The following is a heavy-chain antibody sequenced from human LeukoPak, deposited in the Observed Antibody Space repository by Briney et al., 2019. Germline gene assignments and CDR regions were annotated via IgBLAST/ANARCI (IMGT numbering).Heavy chain of an antibody. D-gene: IGHD3-10*01. J-gene: IGHJ5*02. CDR3: ARDPGSGNWFDP. CDR1: GYTFTSYY. Sequence: ASVKVSCKASGYTFTSYYMHWVRQAPGQGLEWMGIINPSGGSTSYAQKFQGRVTMTRDTSTSTVYIELSSLRSEETAVYYCARDPGSGNWFDPWGQGTLVTVSS. CDR2: INPSGGST. V-gene: IGHV1-46*01.